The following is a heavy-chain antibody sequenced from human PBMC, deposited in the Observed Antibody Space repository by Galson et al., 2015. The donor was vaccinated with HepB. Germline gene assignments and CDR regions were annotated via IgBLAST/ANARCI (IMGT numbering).Heavy chain of an antibody. CDR1: GFTFSSYA. J-gene: IGHJ1*01. Sequence: SLRLSCAASGFTFSSYAMSWVRQAPGKGLEWVSAISGSGGSTYYADSVKGRFTISRDNSKNTLYLQMNSLRAEDTAVYYCAKDRSWVYYDSSGYHQGPYFQHWGQGTLVTVSS. CDR2: ISGSGGST. CDR3: AKDRSWVYYDSSGYHQGPYFQH. D-gene: IGHD3-22*01. V-gene: IGHV3-23*01.